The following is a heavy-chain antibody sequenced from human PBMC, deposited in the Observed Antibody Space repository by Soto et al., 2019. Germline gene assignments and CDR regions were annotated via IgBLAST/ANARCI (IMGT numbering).Heavy chain of an antibody. Sequence: QVQLVESGGGVVQPGRSLRLSCAASGFTFSSYGMHWVRQAPGKGLEWVAVISYDVSNKYYADSVKGRFTISRDNSKNTLYLQMNSLRAEDTAVYYCAKDHRRIAVAAPLGPWGQGTLVTVSS. J-gene: IGHJ5*02. V-gene: IGHV3-30*18. CDR2: ISYDVSNK. D-gene: IGHD6-19*01. CDR3: AKDHRRIAVAAPLGP. CDR1: GFTFSSYG.